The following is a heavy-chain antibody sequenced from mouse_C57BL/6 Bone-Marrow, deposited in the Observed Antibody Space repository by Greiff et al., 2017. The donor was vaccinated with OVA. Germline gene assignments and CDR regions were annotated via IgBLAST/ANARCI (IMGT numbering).Heavy chain of an antibody. CDR3: ARALITTVVAPYYAMDY. CDR1: GYTFTSYG. CDR2: IYPRSGNT. V-gene: IGHV1-81*01. Sequence: SGAELARPGASVKLSCKASGYTFTSYGISWVKQRTGQGLEWIGEIYPRSGNTYYNEKFKGKATLTADKSSSTAYMELRSLTSEDSAVYFCARALITTVVAPYYAMDYWGQGTSVTVSS. J-gene: IGHJ4*01. D-gene: IGHD1-1*01.